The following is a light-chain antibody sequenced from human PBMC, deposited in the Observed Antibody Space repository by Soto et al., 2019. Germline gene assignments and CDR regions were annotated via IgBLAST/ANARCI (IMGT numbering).Light chain of an antibody. CDR3: QQYNNWPLT. V-gene: IGKV3-15*01. CDR1: QSVSNY. J-gene: IGKJ4*01. CDR2: GAS. Sequence: EIVMTQSPATLSVSPGERATLSCRASQSVSNYLAWYQQKPGQPPGLLMYGASTRATGIPARFSGSGSGTDFTLTISSLQSGDFAVYYCQQYNNWPLTFGGGTKVEIK.